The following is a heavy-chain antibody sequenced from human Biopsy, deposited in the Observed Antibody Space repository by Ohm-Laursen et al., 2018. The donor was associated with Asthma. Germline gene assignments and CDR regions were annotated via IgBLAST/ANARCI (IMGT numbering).Heavy chain of an antibody. V-gene: IGHV3-53*01. CDR1: GFAVSRDH. D-gene: IGHD3-22*01. Sequence: SLRLSCAASGFAVSRDHMFRVRQAPGKGLEWVSVIYSGGTSHTADSVRDRFTISRDYSKNTLYLQMHSLRAEDTAVYYCARGDSSNWSHYYFDYWGQGTLVTVSS. J-gene: IGHJ4*02. CDR3: ARGDSSNWSHYYFDY. CDR2: IYSGGTS.